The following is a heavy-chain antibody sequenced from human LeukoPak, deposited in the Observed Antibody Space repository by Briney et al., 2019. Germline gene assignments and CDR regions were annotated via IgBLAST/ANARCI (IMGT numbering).Heavy chain of an antibody. CDR3: ARDGTGSSDAFDI. J-gene: IGHJ3*02. V-gene: IGHV1-69*13. D-gene: IGHD3/OR15-3a*01. CDR2: IIPIFGTT. Sequence: GASVKVSCKASGGTFSSYAISWVRQAPGQGLEWMGGIIPIFGTTNHAQNYQVRVTITADESTITAYNELNSLRSEDTTVYSCARDGTGSSDAFDIWGQGTMVTVSS. CDR1: GGTFSSYA.